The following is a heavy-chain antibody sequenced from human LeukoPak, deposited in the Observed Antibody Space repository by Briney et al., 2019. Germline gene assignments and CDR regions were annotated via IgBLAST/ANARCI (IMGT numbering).Heavy chain of an antibody. V-gene: IGHV5-51*01. CDR2: IYPGDSDT. CDR3: ARSDCGGDCYNAAFNY. CDR1: GYRISSYW. J-gene: IGHJ4*02. Sequence: GESLRISCKASGYRISSYWIAWVRQMPGKGLEWMGIIYPGDSDTRYSPSFQGHVTISADRSFNTAYLQWSSLKDSDTAMYYCARSDCGGDCYNAAFNYWGQGTLVTVSS. D-gene: IGHD2-21*02.